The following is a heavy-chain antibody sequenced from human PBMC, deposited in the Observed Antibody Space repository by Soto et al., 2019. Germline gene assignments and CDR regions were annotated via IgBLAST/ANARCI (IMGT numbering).Heavy chain of an antibody. CDR1: GGSISSYY. D-gene: IGHD5-18*01. CDR3: ARVGYSYGPYFDY. Sequence: SETLSLTCTVSGGSISSYYWSWIRQPPGKGLEWIGYIYYSGSTNYSPSLKSRVTISVDTSKNQFSLKLSSVTAADTAVYYCARVGYSYGPYFDYWGQGTLVTVSS. J-gene: IGHJ4*02. CDR2: IYYSGST. V-gene: IGHV4-59*01.